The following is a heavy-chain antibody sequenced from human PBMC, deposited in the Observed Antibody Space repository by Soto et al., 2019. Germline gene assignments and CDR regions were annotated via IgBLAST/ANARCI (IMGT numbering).Heavy chain of an antibody. V-gene: IGHV3-23*01. CDR2: ISGSGGST. CDR3: ARLVHYDNSGLFDD. CDR1: GFTFSSYA. D-gene: IGHD3-22*01. J-gene: IGHJ4*02. Sequence: GGSLRLSCAASGFTFSSYAMSWVRQAPGKGLEWVSAISGSGGSTYYADSVKGRFTISRDNSKNTLYLQMNSLKASDTAIYYCARLVHYDNSGLFDDWGQGTLVTVSS.